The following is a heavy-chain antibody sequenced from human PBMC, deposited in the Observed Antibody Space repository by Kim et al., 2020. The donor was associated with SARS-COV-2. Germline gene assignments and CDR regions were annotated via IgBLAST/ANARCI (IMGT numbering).Heavy chain of an antibody. CDR2: ISYDGSNK. CDR1: GFTFSSYA. V-gene: IGHV3-30*04. J-gene: IGHJ6*02. CDR3: ARDLMYYYGSGSYYTPHYYYYGMDV. Sequence: GGSLRLSCAASGFTFSSYAMHWVRQAPGKGLEWVAVISYDGSNKYYADSVKGRFTISRDNSKNTLYLQMNSLRAEDTAVYYCARDLMYYYGSGSYYTPHYYYYGMDVWGQGTTVTVSS. D-gene: IGHD3-10*01.